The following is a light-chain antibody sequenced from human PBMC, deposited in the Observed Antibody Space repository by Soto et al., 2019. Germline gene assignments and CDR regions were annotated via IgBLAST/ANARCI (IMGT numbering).Light chain of an antibody. CDR2: GAS. CDR1: QSVSTN. V-gene: IGKV3-15*01. Sequence: EIVMTQSPATLSVSPGERATLSCRASQSVSTNVAWYQQKPRQGPRLLIYGASTRATGIPARFSGSGSGTDFTLTISSMPSEDFAIYYCQQYNSWPRAFGQWTKVEIK. CDR3: QQYNSWPRA. J-gene: IGKJ1*01.